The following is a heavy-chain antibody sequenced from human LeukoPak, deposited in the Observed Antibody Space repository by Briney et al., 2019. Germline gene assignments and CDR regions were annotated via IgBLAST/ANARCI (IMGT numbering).Heavy chain of an antibody. V-gene: IGHV3-23*01. Sequence: PGRSLRLSCRASGVSFTTYSMNWVRQAAGKGREWVSVIRAEGDLTHYADSVKGRFTISRDNSNNMLYLEMTSLRAEDTAIYYCGKDGHCPDAVCPTKIVVAGYIDHWGQGTLVTVSS. CDR2: IRAEGDLT. J-gene: IGHJ4*02. CDR1: GVSFTTYS. D-gene: IGHD6-19*01. CDR3: GKDGHCPDAVCPTKIVVAGYIDH.